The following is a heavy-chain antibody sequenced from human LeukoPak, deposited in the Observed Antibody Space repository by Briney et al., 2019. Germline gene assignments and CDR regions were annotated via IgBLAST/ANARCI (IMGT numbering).Heavy chain of an antibody. CDR2: IIPIFGTA. CDR3: ARVDYSDYGEYFQH. V-gene: IGHV1-69*13. J-gene: IGHJ1*01. Sequence: ASVKVSCKASGGTFSSYAISWVRQAPGQGLEWMGGIIPIFGTANYAQKFQGRVTITADESTSTAYMELSSLRSEDTAVYYCARVDYSDYGEYFQHWGQGTLVTVSS. CDR1: GGTFSSYA. D-gene: IGHD4-11*01.